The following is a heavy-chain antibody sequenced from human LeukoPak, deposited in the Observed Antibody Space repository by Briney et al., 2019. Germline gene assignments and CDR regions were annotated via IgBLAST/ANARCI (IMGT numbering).Heavy chain of an antibody. J-gene: IGHJ4*02. V-gene: IGHV3-23*01. D-gene: IGHD3-16*01. CDR2: ISGSGGST. CDR1: GGSISSYY. Sequence: PSETLSLTCTVSGGSISSYYWSWVRQAPGKGLEWVSAISGSGGSTYYADSVKGRFTISRDNSKNTLYLQMNSLRAEDTAVYYCAKVKFGELPIPFDYWGQGTLVTVSS. CDR3: AKVKFGELPIPFDY.